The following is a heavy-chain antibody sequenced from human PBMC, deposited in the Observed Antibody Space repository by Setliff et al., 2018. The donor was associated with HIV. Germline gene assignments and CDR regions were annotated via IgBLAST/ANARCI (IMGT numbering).Heavy chain of an antibody. D-gene: IGHD4-17*01. CDR3: ASFFVTTVTNQDY. Sequence: LSLTCAVYGGSFGAYYWTWIRQPPGKGLEWIGEINRSGNTKYNPSLKSRVTISIDTSKKQFSLKLNSVTAADTAVYYCASFFVTTVTNQDYWGQGTPVTVSS. V-gene: IGHV4-34*01. J-gene: IGHJ4*02. CDR2: INRSGNT. CDR1: GGSFGAYY.